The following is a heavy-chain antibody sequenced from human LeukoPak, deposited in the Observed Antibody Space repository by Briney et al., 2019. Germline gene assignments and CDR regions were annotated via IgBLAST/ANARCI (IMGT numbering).Heavy chain of an antibody. CDR1: GFTFSRYA. D-gene: IGHD2-8*02. V-gene: IGHV3-21*01. J-gene: IGHJ6*02. Sequence: KPGGSLRPSCAASGFTFSRYAMNCVRQAPEKGLEWVSYISTGGDNTFYADSLKGRFTVSRDNAKNSLFLQMDSLRAEDTAVYYCARSFCTSVSCPKGHYYYVMDVWGQGTTVTVSS. CDR2: ISTGGDNT. CDR3: ARSFCTSVSCPKGHYYYVMDV.